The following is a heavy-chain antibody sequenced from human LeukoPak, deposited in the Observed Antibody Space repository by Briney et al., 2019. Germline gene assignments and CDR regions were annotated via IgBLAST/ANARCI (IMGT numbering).Heavy chain of an antibody. V-gene: IGHV4-34*01. Sequence: GSLRLSCEASGFTFTTYSMTWVRQAPGKGLEWIGEINHSGSTNYNPSLKSRVTISVDTSKNQFSLKLSSVTAADTAVYYCARSYSYGSLYYYYYMDVWGKGTTVTVSS. CDR2: INHSGST. CDR3: ARSYSYGSLYYYYYMDV. D-gene: IGHD5-18*01. J-gene: IGHJ6*03. CDR1: GFTFTTYS.